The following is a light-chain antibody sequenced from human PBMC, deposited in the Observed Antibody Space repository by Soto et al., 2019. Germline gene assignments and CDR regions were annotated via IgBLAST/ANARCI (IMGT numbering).Light chain of an antibody. CDR1: QTMSSG. J-gene: IGKJ1*01. Sequence: IQMTQSPSTLSGSVGGRVTITCRARQTMSSGLAVNQQKTRISPMLVLYKASTVTSRGQFRFSGSGSETEFMRPISRLQPNDLATSYCQHYNSHSEAVGQETKVDTK. V-gene: IGKV1-5*03. CDR3: QHYNSHSEA. CDR2: KAS.